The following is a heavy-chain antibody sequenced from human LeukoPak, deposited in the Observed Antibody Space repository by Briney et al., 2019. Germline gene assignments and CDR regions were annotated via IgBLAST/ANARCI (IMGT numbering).Heavy chain of an antibody. Sequence: SETLSLTCTVSGGSISSSSYYWGWIRQPPGKGLEWIGSIYYSGSTYYNPSLKSRVTISVDTSKNQFSLKLNSVTAADTAVYYCASGNYYHVEYWGQGTLVTVSS. CDR3: ASGNYYHVEY. CDR2: IYYSGST. J-gene: IGHJ4*02. CDR1: GGSISSSSYY. D-gene: IGHD1-7*01. V-gene: IGHV4-39*07.